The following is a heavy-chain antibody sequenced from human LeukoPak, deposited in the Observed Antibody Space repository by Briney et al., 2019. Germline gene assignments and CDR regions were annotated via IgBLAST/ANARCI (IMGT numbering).Heavy chain of an antibody. CDR2: VSGSGDNT. D-gene: IGHD3-3*01. V-gene: IGHV3-23*01. CDR1: GFTFNSHA. J-gene: IGHJ3*02. CDR3: AKINIPDSWSGDPNDAFDI. Sequence: GGSLRLSCAASGFTFNSHAMSWVRQTPGRRLEWVSAVSGSGDNTYYGDYMKGRFTVSRDNSKSTLYLQVNSLSDEDTAIFYCAKINIPDSWSGDPNDAFDIWGQGTMVTVSS.